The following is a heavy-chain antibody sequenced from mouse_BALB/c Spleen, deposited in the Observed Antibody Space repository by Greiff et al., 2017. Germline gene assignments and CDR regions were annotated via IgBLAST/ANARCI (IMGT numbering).Heavy chain of an antibody. V-gene: IGHV1S29*02. J-gene: IGHJ3*01. CDR2: IYPYNGGT. Sequence: EVQLQESGPELVKPGASVKISCKASGYTFTDYNMHWVKQSHGKSLEWIGYIYPYNGGTGYNQKFKSKATLTVDNSSSTAYMELRRLTSEDSAVYYCARGPTDGFAYWGQGTLVTVSA. CDR3: ARGPTDGFAY. CDR1: GYTFTDYN.